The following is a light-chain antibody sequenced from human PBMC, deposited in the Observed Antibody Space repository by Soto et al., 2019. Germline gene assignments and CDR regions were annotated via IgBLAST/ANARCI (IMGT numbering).Light chain of an antibody. CDR3: QQSFSAPRT. Sequence: DIQMTQSPSSLSASVGDRVTVTCRASQSIGRYLNWYQQKPGKAPKLLIYDVSSLKTGVPSRFSGDESGTDFTLTIGGLQPEDFATYYCQQSFSAPRTFGQGTKVEIQ. CDR2: DVS. CDR1: QSIGRY. J-gene: IGKJ2*01. V-gene: IGKV1-39*01.